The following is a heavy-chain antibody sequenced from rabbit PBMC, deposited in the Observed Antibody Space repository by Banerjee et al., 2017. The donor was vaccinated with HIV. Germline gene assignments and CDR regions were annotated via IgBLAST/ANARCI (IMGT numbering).Heavy chain of an antibody. CDR2: IDAGDSGNT. J-gene: IGHJ6*01. CDR1: GFSFSSSYW. Sequence: QSLEESGGDLVKPGASLTLTCTASGFSFSSSYWICWVRQAPGKGLEWIAYIDAGDSGNTAYASWAKGRFTVSKTSSTTVTLQMTSLTAADTATYFCARDYAAYGYVGLWGQGTLVTVS. CDR3: ARDYAAYGYVGL. D-gene: IGHD6-1*01. V-gene: IGHV1S40*01.